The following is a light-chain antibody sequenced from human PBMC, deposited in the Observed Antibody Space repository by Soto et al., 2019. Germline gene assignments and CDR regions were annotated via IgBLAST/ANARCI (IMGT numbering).Light chain of an antibody. CDR1: SSDVGGYNY. Sequence: QSALTQPRSVSGSPGRSVTISCTGTSSDVGGYNYVSWYQQHPGKAPKLMISDVSKRPSGVPDRFSGSKSGNTASLTISGLQAEDEADYYCCSSAGTYTSVFGGGTKLTVL. V-gene: IGLV2-11*01. CDR2: DVS. CDR3: CSSAGTYTSV. J-gene: IGLJ3*02.